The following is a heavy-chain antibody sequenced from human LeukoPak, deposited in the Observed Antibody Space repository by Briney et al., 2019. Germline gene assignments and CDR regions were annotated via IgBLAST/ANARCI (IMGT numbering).Heavy chain of an antibody. Sequence: GGSLRLSCAASGFTFSSSAMSWVRQAPGKGLAWVSSITDSGDGEYYADSVKGRFTISRDDSKNTLYLQMNSLRAEDTAVYYCAKDSPVATRWGQGTLVTVSS. V-gene: IGHV3-23*01. CDR1: GFTFSSSA. J-gene: IGHJ4*02. CDR3: AKDSPVATR. CDR2: ITDSGDGE. D-gene: IGHD1-26*01.